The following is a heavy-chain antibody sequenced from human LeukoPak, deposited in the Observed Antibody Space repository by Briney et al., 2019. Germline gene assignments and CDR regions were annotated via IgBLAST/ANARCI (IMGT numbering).Heavy chain of an antibody. J-gene: IGHJ6*03. CDR3: ARGGAIYDYYYYMDV. CDR2: IYYSGST. V-gene: IGHV4-59*01. D-gene: IGHD3-16*01. CDR1: GGSISSYY. Sequence: SETLSLTCTVSGGSISSYYWSWIRQPPGKGLEWIGYIYYSGSTNYNPSLESRVTISVDTSKNQFSLKLSSVTAADTAVYYCARGGAIYDYYYYMDVWGKGTTVTISS.